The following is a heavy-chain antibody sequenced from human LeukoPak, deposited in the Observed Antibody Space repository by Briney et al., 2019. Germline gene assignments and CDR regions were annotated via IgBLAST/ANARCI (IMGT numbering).Heavy chain of an antibody. CDR2: ISSSSSYI. CDR1: GFTVSSNY. V-gene: IGHV3-21*01. J-gene: IGHJ4*02. Sequence: NSGGSLRLSCAASGFTVSSNYMSWVRQAPGKGLEWVSFISSSSSYIYYADSVKGRFTISRDNAKNSLYLQMNSLRAEDTAVYYCARGEYGSGSYHIDYWGQGTLVTVSS. D-gene: IGHD3-10*01. CDR3: ARGEYGSGSYHIDY.